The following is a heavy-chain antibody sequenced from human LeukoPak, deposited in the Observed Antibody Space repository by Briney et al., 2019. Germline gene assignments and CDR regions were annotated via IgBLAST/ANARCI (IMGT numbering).Heavy chain of an antibody. CDR3: AKDQGYDFWSGYYPLDY. J-gene: IGHJ4*02. CDR1: GFTFSSYG. V-gene: IGHV3-30*02. Sequence: GGSLRLSCAASGFTFSSYGMHWVRQAPGKGLEWVAFIRYDGSNKYYADSVKGRFTISRDNSKNTLYLQMNSLRAEDTAVYYCAKDQGYDFWSGYYPLDYWGQGTLVTVSS. CDR2: IRYDGSNK. D-gene: IGHD3-3*01.